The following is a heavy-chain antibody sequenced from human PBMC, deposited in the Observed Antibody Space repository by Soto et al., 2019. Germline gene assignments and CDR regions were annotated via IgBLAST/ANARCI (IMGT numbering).Heavy chain of an antibody. CDR3: ASASDPDDSSGYSDY. Sequence: QVQLVQSGAEVKKPGASVKVSCKASGYTFTSYGISWVRQAPGQGLEWMGWISAYNGNTNYAQKLQGRVTMTTDTSTSTAYMELRSLRSDDTAVYYCASASDPDDSSGYSDYWGQGTLVTVSS. CDR1: GYTFTSYG. V-gene: IGHV1-18*01. D-gene: IGHD3-22*01. J-gene: IGHJ4*02. CDR2: ISAYNGNT.